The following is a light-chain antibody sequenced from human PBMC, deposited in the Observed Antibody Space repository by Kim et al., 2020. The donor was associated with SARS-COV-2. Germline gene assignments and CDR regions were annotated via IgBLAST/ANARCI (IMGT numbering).Light chain of an antibody. CDR1: QSVSSN. CDR2: GAS. J-gene: IGKJ4*01. V-gene: IGKV3D-15*01. CDR3: QQYNNWPL. Sequence: VSTGERPPLSCSASQSVSSNLAWYQQKPGQAPRLLIYGASTRATGIPARFSGSGSGTEFTLTISSLQSEDFAVYYCQQYNNWPLFGGGTKVDIK.